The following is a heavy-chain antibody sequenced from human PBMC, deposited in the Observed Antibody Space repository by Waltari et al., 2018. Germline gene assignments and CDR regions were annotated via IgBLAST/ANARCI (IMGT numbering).Heavy chain of an antibody. Sequence: QVQLQESRPGLVKPSEPLSLTCTASGGSISSYYWSWTRQPPGKGLEWIGYIYYSGSTNYNPSLKSRVTISVDTSKNQFSLKLSSVTAADTAVYYCARYYYDSSGYYYDYWGQGTLVTVSS. CDR2: IYYSGST. J-gene: IGHJ4*02. CDR3: ARYYYDSSGYYYDY. V-gene: IGHV4-59*01. D-gene: IGHD3-22*01. CDR1: GGSISSYY.